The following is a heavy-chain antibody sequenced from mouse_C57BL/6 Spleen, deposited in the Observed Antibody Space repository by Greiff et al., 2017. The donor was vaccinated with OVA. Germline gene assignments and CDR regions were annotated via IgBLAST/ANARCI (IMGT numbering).Heavy chain of an antibody. Sequence: EVQLQESGPELVKPGASVKISCKASGYSFTGYYMNWVKQSPEKSLEWIGEINPSTGGTTYNQKFKAKATLTVDKSSSTAYMQLKSLTSEDSAVYYCARGYRGYAMDYWGQGTSVTVSS. CDR3: ARGYRGYAMDY. CDR2: INPSTGGT. J-gene: IGHJ4*01. D-gene: IGHD2-12*01. V-gene: IGHV1-42*01. CDR1: GYSFTGYY.